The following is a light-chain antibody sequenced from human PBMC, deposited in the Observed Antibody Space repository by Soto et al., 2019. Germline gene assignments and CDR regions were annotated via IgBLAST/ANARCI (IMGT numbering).Light chain of an antibody. CDR2: KAS. CDR3: QKYNHYPKT. V-gene: IGKV1-5*03. CDR1: QRSSSW. J-gene: IGKJ2*01. Sequence: DIQMTQSPSTLSAAVGDRVTITGRASQRSSSWLAGYQQKPGKAPKLLIYKASSLESGAPSRFSGSGSGTEFTLTMSRLQPYELANYDCQKYNHYPKTFGQGTPLAIQ.